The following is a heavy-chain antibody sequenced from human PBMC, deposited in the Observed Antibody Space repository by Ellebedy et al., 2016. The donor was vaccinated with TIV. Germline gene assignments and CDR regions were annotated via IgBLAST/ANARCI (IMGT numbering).Heavy chain of an antibody. CDR1: GLPLSTSGLC. Sequence: SGPTLVKPPETLTLTCTFSGLPLSTSGLCINWIRQPPGKPLEWLARIYWDEDTYYTTSLQTRLTISKDRSRNQVVLIMTDMGADDSGMYFCAREDGEYSYGLDSWGQGTLVTVSS. CDR2: IYWDEDT. V-gene: IGHV2-70*11. J-gene: IGHJ4*02. CDR3: AREDGEYSYGLDS. D-gene: IGHD5-18*01.